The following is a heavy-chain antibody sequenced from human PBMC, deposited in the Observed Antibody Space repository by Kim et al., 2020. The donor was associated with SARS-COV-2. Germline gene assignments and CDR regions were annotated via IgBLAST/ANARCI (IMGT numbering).Heavy chain of an antibody. CDR3: ARLGRSHGDYAYGY. CDR2: IYYSGST. Sequence: SETLSLTCTVSGGSISSSSYYWGWIRQPPGKGLEWIGSIYYSGSTYYNPSLKSRVTISVDTSKNQFSLKLSSVTAADTAVYYCARLGRSHGDYAYGYWGQGTLVTVSS. D-gene: IGHD4-17*01. V-gene: IGHV4-39*01. J-gene: IGHJ4*02. CDR1: GGSISSSSYY.